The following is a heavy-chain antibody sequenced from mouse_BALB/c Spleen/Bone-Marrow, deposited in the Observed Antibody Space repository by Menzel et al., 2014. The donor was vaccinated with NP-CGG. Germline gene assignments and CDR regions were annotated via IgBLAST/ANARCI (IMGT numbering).Heavy chain of an antibody. Sequence: VQLQQSRHGLVRPSQSLFLTCTVTGYSITSAFAWNWIRQFPGINLEWMGYISSSGITSYNPSLKSRISITRDASKNQFFLQLNSVTTEDATTYYCASSGNFFDYRGQGATLTASS. CDR2: ISSSGIT. CDR1: GYSITSAFA. CDR3: ASSGNFFDY. V-gene: IGHV3-2*02. J-gene: IGHJ2*01. D-gene: IGHD3-1*01.